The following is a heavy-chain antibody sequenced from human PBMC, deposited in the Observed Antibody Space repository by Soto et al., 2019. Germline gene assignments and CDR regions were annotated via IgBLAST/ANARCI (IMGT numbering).Heavy chain of an antibody. Sequence: SETLSLTCTVSGCSISSSSFYWGLIRQPPGKGLEWIGDIYYSGSTHYNLSLKSRVTISVDTSNNQFFLKLSSVTAVDTAVYYCAILNGYCISTNCHGYYGMDVWGQGTTVTVSS. D-gene: IGHD2-2*03. CDR3: AILNGYCISTNCHGYYGMDV. CDR2: IYYSGST. V-gene: IGHV4-61*05. CDR1: GCSISSSSFY. J-gene: IGHJ6*02.